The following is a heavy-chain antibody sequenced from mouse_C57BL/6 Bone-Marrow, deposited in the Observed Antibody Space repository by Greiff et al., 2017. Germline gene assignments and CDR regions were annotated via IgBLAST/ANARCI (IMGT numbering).Heavy chain of an antibody. J-gene: IGHJ4*01. V-gene: IGHV1-7*01. CDR2: INPSSGYT. D-gene: IGHD1-1*01. CDR1: GYTFTSYW. CDR3: ASEDYYGSSLYYYAMDY. Sequence: VQLQESGAELAKPGASVKLSCKASGYTFTSYWMHWVKQRPGQGLEWIGYINPSSGYTKYNQKFKDKATLTADKSSSTAYMQLSSLTSEDSAVYYCASEDYYGSSLYYYAMDYWGQGTSVTVSS.